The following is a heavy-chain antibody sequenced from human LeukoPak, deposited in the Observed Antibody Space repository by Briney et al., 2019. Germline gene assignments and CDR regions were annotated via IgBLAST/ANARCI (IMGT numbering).Heavy chain of an antibody. D-gene: IGHD3-22*01. CDR2: IYGGGAT. Sequence: GGSLRLSCAASGFTVSSNYMSWVRQPPGEGLEWVLVIYGGGATYYADSVRGRFTISRDDSRNTLFLQMNSLRAEDTAIYYCATTYYYYSSGYFGYWDQGTLVTVSS. CDR3: ATTYYYYSSGYFGY. J-gene: IGHJ4*02. V-gene: IGHV3-66*01. CDR1: GFTVSSNY.